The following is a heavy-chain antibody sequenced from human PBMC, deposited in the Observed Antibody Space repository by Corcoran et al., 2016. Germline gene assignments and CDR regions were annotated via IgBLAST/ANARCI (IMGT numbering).Heavy chain of an antibody. CDR3: AREGRYCSSTSCYYYYYGMDV. Sequence: EVQLVESGGGLVQPGGSLRLSCAASGFTFSSYDMHWVRQATGKGLEWVSAIGTAGDTYYPGSVKGRFTISRENAKNSLNLQMKSLRAGDTAVYYCAREGRYCSSTSCYYYYYGMDVWGQGTTVTVSS. D-gene: IGHD2-2*01. CDR2: IGTAGDT. J-gene: IGHJ6*02. V-gene: IGHV3-13*01. CDR1: GFTFSSYD.